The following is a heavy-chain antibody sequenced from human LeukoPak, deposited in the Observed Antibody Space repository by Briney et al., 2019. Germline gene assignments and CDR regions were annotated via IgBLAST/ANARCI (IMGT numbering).Heavy chain of an antibody. V-gene: IGHV3-30*04. D-gene: IGHD5-24*01. CDR1: GFTFSSYA. CDR3: VKEIFRNGFHGLDV. CDR2: ISYDGSNK. Sequence: GRSLRLSCAASGFTFSSYAMHWVRQAPGKGLEWVAVISYDGSNKYYADSVKGRFTISRDNSKNTLYLQMNSLRAEDTAVYYCVKEIFRNGFHGLDVWGQGTTVTVSS. J-gene: IGHJ6*02.